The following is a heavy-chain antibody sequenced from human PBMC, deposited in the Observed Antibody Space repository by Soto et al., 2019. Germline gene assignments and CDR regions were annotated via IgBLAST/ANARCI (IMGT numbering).Heavy chain of an antibody. D-gene: IGHD3-16*01. CDR3: ARERTGGFSLGY. J-gene: IGHJ4*02. CDR2: IHHDGGT. Sequence: QVQLQESGPGLVKPSETLSLTCTVSGGSVSSNWWSWVRQPPGKGLEWIGEIHHDGGTNYNTSLKSRGSISLDNSKNQVSLEVTSVTAADPALYYCARERTGGFSLGYWGQGTLVTVSS. CDR1: GGSVSSNW. V-gene: IGHV4-4*02.